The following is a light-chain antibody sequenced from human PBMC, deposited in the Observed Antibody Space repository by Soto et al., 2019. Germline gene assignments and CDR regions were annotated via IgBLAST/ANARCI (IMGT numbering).Light chain of an antibody. CDR1: NFVIRS. V-gene: IGLV3-21*02. CDR2: DDN. Sequence: SYELPQPPSVSVAPGQPARIPSGGDNFVIRSVHWYQPKPAQAPVLVVYDDNDRPSGIPERITGSNSGNTATLTISRVEAGYEADYYRQVWDRSSDLRVFGTGTKGTVL. CDR3: QVWDRSSDLRV. J-gene: IGLJ1*01.